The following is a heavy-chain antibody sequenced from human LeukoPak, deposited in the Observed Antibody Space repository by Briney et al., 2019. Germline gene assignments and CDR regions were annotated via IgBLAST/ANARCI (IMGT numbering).Heavy chain of an antibody. Sequence: GESMKIFCKGSGYIFTSYWIGWVRQMPGKGLEWMGSIYPGDSDTRYSPSFQGQVTISADKSISTAYLQWSSLKASDTAMYYCARRSYDFWSGYIPSYYMDVWGKGTTVTVSS. CDR1: GYIFTSYW. CDR3: ARRSYDFWSGYIPSYYMDV. V-gene: IGHV5-51*01. CDR2: IYPGDSDT. D-gene: IGHD3-3*01. J-gene: IGHJ6*03.